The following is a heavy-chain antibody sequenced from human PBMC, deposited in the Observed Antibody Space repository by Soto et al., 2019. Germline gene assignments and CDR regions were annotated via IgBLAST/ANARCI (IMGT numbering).Heavy chain of an antibody. CDR3: AKGSIEYSASVDN. CDR1: GFSFSSYA. V-gene: IGHV3-23*01. J-gene: IGHJ4*02. Sequence: DVQLLESGGSLVQPGGSLRLSCAASGFSFSSYAMVWVRQAPGKGLEWVSVISARGGSSYFADSVKGRFTISRDNSKNVLSLEMNSLRAEDTAIYFCAKGSIEYSASVDNWGQGTLVLVSS. D-gene: IGHD4-4*01. CDR2: ISARGGSS.